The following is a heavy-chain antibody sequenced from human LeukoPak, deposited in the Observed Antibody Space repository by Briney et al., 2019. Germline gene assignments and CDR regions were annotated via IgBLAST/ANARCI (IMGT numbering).Heavy chain of an antibody. V-gene: IGHV1-8*01. CDR2: MNPTSGNT. D-gene: IGHD3-10*01. CDR1: GYTFTSYG. Sequence: ASVKVSCKASGYTFTSYGINWVRQATGQGLEWMGGMNPTSGNTGYAQKFQGRVTMTRNTSISTAYMELSSLRSEDTAVYYCARGVTMVRGVIVPDRGPRTKYGMDVWGQGTTVTVSS. J-gene: IGHJ6*02. CDR3: ARGVTMVRGVIVPDRGPRTKYGMDV.